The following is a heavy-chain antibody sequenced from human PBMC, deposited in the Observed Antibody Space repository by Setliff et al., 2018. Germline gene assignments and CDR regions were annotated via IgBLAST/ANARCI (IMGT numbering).Heavy chain of an antibody. CDR3: AGGAFGSRWYVRPWFDP. CDR2: IFTSGST. CDR1: GGSVSTFY. Sequence: SETLSLTCRVSGGSVSTFYWTWIRQPPGKGLEWIGYIFTSGSTQYNPSLKSRLTISVDTSKNQFSLSLSSVTAADTAVYYCAGGAFGSRWYVRPWFDPWGQGTLVTVSS. D-gene: IGHD6-13*01. V-gene: IGHV4-4*09. J-gene: IGHJ5*02.